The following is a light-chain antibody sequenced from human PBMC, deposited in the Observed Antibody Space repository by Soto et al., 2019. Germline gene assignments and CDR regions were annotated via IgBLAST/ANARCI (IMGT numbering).Light chain of an antibody. CDR1: SSNIGAGYD. CDR3: QSYDSSLHGWV. CDR2: GNS. Sequence: QSVLTQPPSVSGAPGQRVTISCTGSSSNIGAGYDVHWYQQLPGTAPKLLIYGNSNRPSGVPDRFSGSKSGPSASLAITGLHAEVEADYYCQSYDSSLHGWVFGGGTKLTVL. V-gene: IGLV1-40*01. J-gene: IGLJ3*02.